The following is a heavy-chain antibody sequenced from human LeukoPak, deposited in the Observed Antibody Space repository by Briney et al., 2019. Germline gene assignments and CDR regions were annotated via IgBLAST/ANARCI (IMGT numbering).Heavy chain of an antibody. V-gene: IGHV4-39*01. CDR3: ACGRDGYSATGFDY. J-gene: IGHJ4*02. CDR1: GGSISSSSYY. D-gene: IGHD5-24*01. CDR2: IYYSGST. Sequence: PSETLSLTCTVSGGSISSSSYYWGWIRQPPGKGLEWIGSIYYSGSTYYNPSLKSRVTISVDTSKNQFSLKLSSVTAADTAVYYCACGRDGYSATGFDYWGQGTLVTVSS.